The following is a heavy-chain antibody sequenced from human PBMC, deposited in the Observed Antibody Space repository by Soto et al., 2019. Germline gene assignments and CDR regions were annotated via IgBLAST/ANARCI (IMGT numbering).Heavy chain of an antibody. CDR2: IIPILGIT. V-gene: IGHV1-69*04. CDR1: GGTFSSYT. D-gene: IGHD6-13*01. CDR3: ARESYSSEENWFDP. Sequence: SVKVSCKASGGTFSSYTISWVRQAPGQGLEWMGRIIPILGITNYAQKFQGRVTITADTSTSTAYMDLSSLKSGDTAVYYCARESYSSEENWFDPWGQGTLVTVSS. J-gene: IGHJ5*02.